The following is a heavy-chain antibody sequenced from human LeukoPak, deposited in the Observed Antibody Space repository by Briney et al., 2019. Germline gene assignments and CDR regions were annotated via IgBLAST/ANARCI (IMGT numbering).Heavy chain of an antibody. CDR1: GGTFSSYA. Sequence: ASVKVSCKASGGTFSSYAISWVRQAPGQGLEWMGGIIPIFGTANYAQKFQGRVTITADESTSTAYMELSSLRSEDTAVYYCARESGDSSDYGLGYYFDSWGQGTLVTVSS. J-gene: IGHJ4*02. CDR3: ARESGDSSDYGLGYYFDS. D-gene: IGHD3-22*01. V-gene: IGHV1-69*13. CDR2: IIPIFGTA.